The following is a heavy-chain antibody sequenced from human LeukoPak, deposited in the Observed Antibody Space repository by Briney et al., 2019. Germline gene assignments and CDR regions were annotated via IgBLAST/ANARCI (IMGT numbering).Heavy chain of an antibody. Sequence: PSETLSLTCAVYGGSFSGYYWSWIRQLPGKGLEWIGEINHSGSTNYNPSLKSRVTISVDTSKNQFSLKLSSVTAADTAVYYCARDLGGGYSGYDYRRYYFDYWGQGSLVTVSS. CDR1: GGSFSGYY. J-gene: IGHJ4*02. CDR3: ARDLGGGYSGYDYRRYYFDY. D-gene: IGHD5-12*01. CDR2: INHSGST. V-gene: IGHV4-34*01.